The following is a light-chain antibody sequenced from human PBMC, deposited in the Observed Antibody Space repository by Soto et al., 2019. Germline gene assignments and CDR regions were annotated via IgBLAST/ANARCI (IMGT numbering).Light chain of an antibody. J-gene: IGKJ1*01. CDR1: QTISSW. CDR2: KAS. V-gene: IGKV1-5*03. Sequence: CRASQTISSWLAWYQQKPGKAPKLLIYKASTLKSGVPSRFSGSGSGTEITLTFGILQSDVFALYYCQRYSSFAGALAQGTQVEIK. CDR3: QRYSSFAGA.